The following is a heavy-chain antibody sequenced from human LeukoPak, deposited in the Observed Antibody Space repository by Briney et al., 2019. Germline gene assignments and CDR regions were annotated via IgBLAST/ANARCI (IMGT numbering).Heavy chain of an antibody. CDR1: GFTVSSNY. J-gene: IGHJ4*02. D-gene: IGHD3-10*01. CDR2: IYSGGST. Sequence: GGSLRLSCAASGFTVSSNYMSWVRQAPGKGLEWVSVIYSGGSTYYADSVKGRFTISRDNSKNTLYLQMNRLRAEDTAVYYCATDEPGSAMVRGVGAFDYWGQGTLVTVSS. CDR3: ATDEPGSAMVRGVGAFDY. V-gene: IGHV3-66*01.